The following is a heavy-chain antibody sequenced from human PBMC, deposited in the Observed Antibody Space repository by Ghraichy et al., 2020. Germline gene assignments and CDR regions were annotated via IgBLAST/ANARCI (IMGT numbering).Heavy chain of an antibody. CDR1: GLSLKINKWR. CDR3: AHSRWGYDSTTAYSNPYFDF. Sequence: SGPTLVKPTQTLTLTCTCSGLSLKINKWRVGWIRQPPGKALEWLAVIYWDEEKRYSPSLSHRLSITKDTSRNQVVLTVTNMDPVDTATYYCAHSRWGYDSTTAYSNPYFDFWGQGILVTVSS. CDR2: IYWDEEK. J-gene: IGHJ4*02. D-gene: IGHD2-21*02. V-gene: IGHV2-5*02.